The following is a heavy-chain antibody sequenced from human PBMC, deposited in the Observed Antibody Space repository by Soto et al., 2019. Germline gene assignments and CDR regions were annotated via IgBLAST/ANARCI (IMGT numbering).Heavy chain of an antibody. D-gene: IGHD6-6*01. CDR3: ARLSIAAQATFDY. CDR1: GGSISSYY. V-gene: IGHV4-59*08. CDR2: IYYSGST. Sequence: SETLSLTCTVSGGSISSYYWSWIRQPPGKGLEWIGYIYYSGSTNYNPSLKSRVTISVDTSKNQFSLKLSSVTAADTAVYYCARLSIAAQATFDYWGQGTLVTVSS. J-gene: IGHJ4*02.